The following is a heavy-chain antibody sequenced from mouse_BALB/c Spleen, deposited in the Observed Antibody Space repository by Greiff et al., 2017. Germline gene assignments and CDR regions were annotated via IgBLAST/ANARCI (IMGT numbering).Heavy chain of an antibody. CDR1: GFTFSSYT. CDR2: ISSGGSYT. J-gene: IGHJ1*01. CDR3: ARGGYGNWYFDV. D-gene: IGHD2-1*01. Sequence: EVKLVESGGGLVKPGGSLKLSCAASGFTFSSYTMSWVRQTPEKRLEWVATISSGGSYTYYPDSVKGRFTISRDNARNILYLQMSSLRSEDTAMYYCARGGYGNWYFDVWGAGTTVTVSS. V-gene: IGHV5-6-4*01.